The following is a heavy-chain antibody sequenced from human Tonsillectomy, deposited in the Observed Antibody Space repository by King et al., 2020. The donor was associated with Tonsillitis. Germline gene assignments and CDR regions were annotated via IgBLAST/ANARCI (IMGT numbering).Heavy chain of an antibody. Sequence: VQLVESGGGLVQPGGSLRLSCAASGFTFSSYTMSWVRQAPGKGLEWVSAISGSGGSTYYADSVKGRFTISRDNSKNTLYLQMNSLRAEDTAVYNCARSNYYDSSRQFDYWGQGTLVTVSS. J-gene: IGHJ4*02. V-gene: IGHV3-23*04. D-gene: IGHD3-22*01. CDR3: ARSNYYDSSRQFDY. CDR2: ISGSGGST. CDR1: GFTFSSYT.